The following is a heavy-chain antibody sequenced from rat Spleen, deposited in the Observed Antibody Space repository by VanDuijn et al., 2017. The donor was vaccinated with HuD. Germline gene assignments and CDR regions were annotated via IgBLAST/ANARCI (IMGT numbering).Heavy chain of an antibody. V-gene: IGHV5-7*01. J-gene: IGHJ2*01. CDR3: ARETGYNSYFDY. CDR2: ISYDGTAT. Sequence: EVQLVESGGGLVQPGRSLKLSCAASGFIFSDYYMTWVRQAPTKGLEWVSTISYDGTATYYRDSVKSRFTISRDNAKNTPYLQMDSLRSEDTATYYCARETGYNSYFDYWGQGVMVTVSS. CDR1: GFIFSDYY. D-gene: IGHD1-4*01.